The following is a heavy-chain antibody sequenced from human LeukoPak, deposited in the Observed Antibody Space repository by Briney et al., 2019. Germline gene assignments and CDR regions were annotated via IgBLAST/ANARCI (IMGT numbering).Heavy chain of an antibody. D-gene: IGHD3-3*01. Sequence: SETLSLTCTVSGGSISSSSYYWGWIRQPPGKGLEWIGSIYYSGSTYYNPSLKSRVTISVDTSKNQFSLKLSSVTAADTAVYYCARVSVDFWSGYHVDPWGQGTLVTVSS. J-gene: IGHJ5*02. CDR3: ARVSVDFWSGYHVDP. CDR1: GGSISSSSYY. V-gene: IGHV4-39*07. CDR2: IYYSGST.